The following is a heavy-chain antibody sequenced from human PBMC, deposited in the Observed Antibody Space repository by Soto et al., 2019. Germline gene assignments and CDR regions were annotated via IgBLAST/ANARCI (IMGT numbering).Heavy chain of an antibody. CDR2: ISSSSSTI. D-gene: IGHD2-15*01. V-gene: IGHV3-48*01. J-gene: IGHJ4*02. CDR3: ASTSGGSCL. CDR1: GFTFGSYS. Sequence: GGSLRLSCAASGFTFGSYSMNWVRQAPGKGLEWVSYISSSSSTIYYADSVKGRFTISRDNAKNSLYLQMNSLRAEDTAVYYCASTSGGSCLWGQGTLVTVSS.